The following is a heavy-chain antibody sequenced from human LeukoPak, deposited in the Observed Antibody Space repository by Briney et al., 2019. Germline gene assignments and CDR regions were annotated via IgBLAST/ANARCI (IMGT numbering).Heavy chain of an antibody. V-gene: IGHV1-69*05. CDR2: IIPIFGTA. Sequence: ASVKVSCKASGGTFSSYAISWVRQAPGQGLEWMGRIIPIFGTANYAQKFQGRVTITTDESTSTAYMELSSLRSEDTAVYYCARDSPLGDYYDSSGGYFDYWGQGTLVTVSS. CDR1: GGTFSSYA. CDR3: ARDSPLGDYYDSSGGYFDY. J-gene: IGHJ4*02. D-gene: IGHD3-22*01.